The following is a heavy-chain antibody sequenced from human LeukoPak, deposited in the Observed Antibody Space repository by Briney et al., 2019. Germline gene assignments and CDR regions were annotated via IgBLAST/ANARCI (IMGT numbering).Heavy chain of an antibody. J-gene: IGHJ4*02. CDR2: INPNSGGT. CDR3: AREEEYYDYVWGSYRSGFDY. CDR1: GYTFTGYY. D-gene: IGHD3-16*02. V-gene: IGHV1-2*06. Sequence: GASVKVSCKASGYTFTGYYMHWVRQAPGQGLEWMGRINPNSGGTSYAQKFQGRVTMTRDTSISTAYMELSRLRSDDTAVYYCAREEEYYDYVWGSYRSGFDYWGQGTLVTVSS.